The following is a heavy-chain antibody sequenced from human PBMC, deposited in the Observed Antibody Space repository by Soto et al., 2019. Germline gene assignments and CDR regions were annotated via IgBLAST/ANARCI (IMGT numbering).Heavy chain of an antibody. V-gene: IGHV3-23*01. J-gene: IGHJ4*02. CDR3: AKDQGSVAARPGPFDY. CDR2: ISDSGAGT. Sequence: GGSLRLSCVVSGFTFSSYAMSWVRQAPGKGLEWVSAISDSGAGTYYTDSVKGRFTISRDKSKNTLYLQMSSLRAEDTAVYYCAKDQGSVAARPGPFDYWGQGPPVTVSS. CDR1: GFTFSSYA. D-gene: IGHD6-6*01.